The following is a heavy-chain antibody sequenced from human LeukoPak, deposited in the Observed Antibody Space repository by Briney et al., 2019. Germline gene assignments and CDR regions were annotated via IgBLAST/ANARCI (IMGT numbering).Heavy chain of an antibody. D-gene: IGHD3-3*01. Sequence: PSETLSLTCTVSGGSISSYYWTWIRKPPGKGLEWIGYIYYSGSTNYNPSLKSRVTISVDTSKNQFSLNLTSVTAADTAVYYCARGYYDFLWGQGTLVTVSS. CDR2: IYYSGST. CDR3: ARGYYDFL. J-gene: IGHJ4*02. V-gene: IGHV4-59*01. CDR1: GGSISSYY.